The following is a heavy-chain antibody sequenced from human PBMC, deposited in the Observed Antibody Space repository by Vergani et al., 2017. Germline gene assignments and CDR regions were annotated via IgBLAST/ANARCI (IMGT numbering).Heavy chain of an antibody. CDR2: ISWDGGST. V-gene: IGHV3-43*01. CDR1: GFTFDDYT. J-gene: IGHJ4*02. Sequence: EVQLVESGGVVVQPGGSLRLSCAASGFTFDDYTMHWVRQAPGKGLEWVSLISWDGGSTYYADSVKGRFTISRDNSESTLHLQMTSLRAEDTAVYYCANIAAPGPRGRGTGNWGQGTLVTVSS. D-gene: IGHD6-13*01. CDR3: ANIAAPGPRGRGTGN.